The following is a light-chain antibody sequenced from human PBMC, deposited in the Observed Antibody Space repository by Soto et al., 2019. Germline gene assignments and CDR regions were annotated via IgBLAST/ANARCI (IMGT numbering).Light chain of an antibody. CDR3: QQGSSFPPT. V-gene: IGKV1-12*01. CDR2: GAS. Sequence: DSQMTQSPSSVSASVGDRVTITCRASQGISSSLAWYQQRPGTAPKLLIYGASSLQIGVPSRFSGSGSGTDFTLTISSLQPEDFATYYCQQGSSFPPTFGQGTRLDIK. J-gene: IGKJ5*01. CDR1: QGISSS.